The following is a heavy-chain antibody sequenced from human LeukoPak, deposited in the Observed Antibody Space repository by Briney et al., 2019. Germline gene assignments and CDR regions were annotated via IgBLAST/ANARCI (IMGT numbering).Heavy chain of an antibody. CDR3: ARHEAYCGGDCYLFDY. CDR2: IYPGDSDT. D-gene: IGHD2-21*02. J-gene: IGHJ4*02. CDR1: GYSFTSYW. Sequence: GEFLKISCKGSGYSFTSYWIGWVRQMPGKGLEWMGIIYPGDSDTRYSPSFQGQVTISADKSISTAYLQWSSLKASDTAMYYCARHEAYCGGDCYLFDYWGQGTLVTVSS. V-gene: IGHV5-51*01.